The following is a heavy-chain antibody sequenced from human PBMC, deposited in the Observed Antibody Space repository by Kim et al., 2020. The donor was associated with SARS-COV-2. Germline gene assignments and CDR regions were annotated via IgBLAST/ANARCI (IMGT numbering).Heavy chain of an antibody. Sequence: YADSGQCRCSVPKDNSKTTLYLQMTSLRADDTAVYYCAKQGVAAMTPFDSWGQGTLVTVSS. CDR3: AKQGVAAMTPFDS. J-gene: IGHJ4*02. V-gene: IGHV3-23*01. D-gene: IGHD3-3*01.